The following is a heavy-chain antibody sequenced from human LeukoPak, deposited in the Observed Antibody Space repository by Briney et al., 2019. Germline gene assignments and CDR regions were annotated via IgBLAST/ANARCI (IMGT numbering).Heavy chain of an antibody. V-gene: IGHV3-13*01. Sequence: GGSLRLSCAASGFTVSSNYMSWVRQAPGKGLEWVSAVGIAGDTFYPGSVKGRFTISRESAKNSLYLQINSLRAEDTAVYYCARQMTPHGNFDYWGQGTLVTVSS. CDR1: GFTVSSNY. CDR2: VGIAGDT. D-gene: IGHD1-26*01. CDR3: ARQMTPHGNFDY. J-gene: IGHJ4*02.